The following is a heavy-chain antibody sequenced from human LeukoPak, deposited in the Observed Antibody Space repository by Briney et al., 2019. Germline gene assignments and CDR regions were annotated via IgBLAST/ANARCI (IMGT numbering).Heavy chain of an antibody. V-gene: IGHV1-2*02. Sequence: SVPVSCNASGYTFTVYYMHLERQAPGQGLEWMGWINPNSGGTNYSQKFQGRVTMTRDTSISTAYMELSRLRSDETAVYYCARDRDYGAGIFDYWGQGTLVTVYS. CDR3: ARDRDYGAGIFDY. CDR2: INPNSGGT. D-gene: IGHD3-10*01. J-gene: IGHJ4*02. CDR1: GYTFTVYY.